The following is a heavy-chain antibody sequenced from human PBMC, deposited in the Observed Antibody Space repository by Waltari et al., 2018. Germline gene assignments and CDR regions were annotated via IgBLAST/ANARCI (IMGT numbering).Heavy chain of an antibody. CDR3: ARNNWNYAGGYFQH. D-gene: IGHD1-7*01. CDR2: MNPNSGNT. CDR1: GYTFTSYD. V-gene: IGHV1-8*01. Sequence: QVQLVQSGAEVKKPGASVKVSCKASGYTFTSYDINWVRQATGQGLEWMGWMNPNSGNTGNAQKFQGRVTMTRNTSISTAYMELSSLRSEDTAVYYCARNNWNYAGGYFQHWGQGTLVTVSS. J-gene: IGHJ1*01.